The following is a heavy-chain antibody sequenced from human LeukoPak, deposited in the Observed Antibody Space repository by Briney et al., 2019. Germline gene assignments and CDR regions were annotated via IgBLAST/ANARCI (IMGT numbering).Heavy chain of an antibody. J-gene: IGHJ4*02. CDR2: ISSSGSTI. CDR3: ASVSGSGYYNY. Sequence: GGSLRLSCAASGFTFSSYEMNWVRQAPGKGLEWVSYISSSGSTIYYADSVKGRFTISRDNAKNSLYLQMNSLRAEDTAVYYCASVSGSGYYNYWGQGTLVTVSS. V-gene: IGHV3-48*03. D-gene: IGHD3-22*01. CDR1: GFTFSSYE.